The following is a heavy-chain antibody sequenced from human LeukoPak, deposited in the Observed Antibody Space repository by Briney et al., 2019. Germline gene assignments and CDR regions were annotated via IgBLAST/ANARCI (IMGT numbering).Heavy chain of an antibody. CDR2: IKQDGSER. CDR1: GFTFSGFS. CDR3: ARGGGLDV. J-gene: IGHJ6*02. V-gene: IGHV3-7*03. Sequence: EGSLRLSCAASGFTFSGFSMSWVRQSLTKGLEWVANIKQDGSERYYVDSVKGRFTISRDNAKNSLYLQMSNLRAEDTAVYFCARGGGLDVWGQGATVTVSS. D-gene: IGHD3-16*01.